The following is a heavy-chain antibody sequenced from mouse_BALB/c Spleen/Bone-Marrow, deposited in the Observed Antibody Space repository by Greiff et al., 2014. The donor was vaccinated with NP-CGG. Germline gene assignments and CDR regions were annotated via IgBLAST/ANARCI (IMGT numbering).Heavy chain of an antibody. CDR3: TRGGNWEDFDY. D-gene: IGHD4-1*01. CDR1: GFTFSSFG. J-gene: IGHJ2*01. CDR2: ISSGSSTI. Sequence: EVKLVESGGGLVQPGGSRKLPCAASGFTFSSFGMHWVRQAPERGLEWVAYISSGSSTIFYADTVKGRFTISRDNPKNTLFLQMTGLRSEDTAMYYCTRGGNWEDFDYWGQGTTLTVSS. V-gene: IGHV5-17*02.